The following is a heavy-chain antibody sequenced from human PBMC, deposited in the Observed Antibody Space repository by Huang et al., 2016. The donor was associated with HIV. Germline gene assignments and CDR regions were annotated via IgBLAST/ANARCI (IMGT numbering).Heavy chain of an antibody. CDR3: ARSTSGYYYRTDY. CDR2: IYPGDSDN. Sequence: EVQLAQSGAEVKKPGESLKISCKGSGFSFTNYWIGWVRQMPGKGLEWMGIIYPGDSDNKYSPSFQGQVTISADKSISTAYLQWSSLKASDTAMYYCARSTSGYYYRTDYWGQGTLVTVSS. D-gene: IGHD3-22*01. V-gene: IGHV5-51*01. CDR1: GFSFTNYW. J-gene: IGHJ4*02.